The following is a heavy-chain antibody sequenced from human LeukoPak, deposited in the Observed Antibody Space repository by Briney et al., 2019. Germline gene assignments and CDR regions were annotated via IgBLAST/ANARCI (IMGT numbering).Heavy chain of an antibody. CDR1: GFRFSNSW. D-gene: IGHD3-10*01. Sequence: PGGSLRLSCAASGFRFSNSWVYWVRQGPGKGPVWVSRMKTDGTRIEYADSVKGRFTISRDNAKNTLFLQMSSLRVEDTAVYYCARGADHGGSYYPDWGQGTRVTVSS. CDR2: MKTDGTRI. CDR3: ARGADHGGSYYPD. J-gene: IGHJ4*02. V-gene: IGHV3-74*01.